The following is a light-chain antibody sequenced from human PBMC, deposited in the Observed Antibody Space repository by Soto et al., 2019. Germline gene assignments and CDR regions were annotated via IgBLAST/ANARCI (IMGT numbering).Light chain of an antibody. V-gene: IGKV4-1*01. CDR3: LQYYTTPYT. J-gene: IGKJ2*01. Sequence: DIVMTQSPDSLAVSLGERATINCKSSQNVLYSSTNRNSLAWYQQKSGQPPKLLFYWASTRESGVPDRFSGSGSGTDFTLTISSLQAEDVAVYYCLQYYTTPYTFGQGTKLEIK. CDR1: QNVLYSSTNRNS. CDR2: WAS.